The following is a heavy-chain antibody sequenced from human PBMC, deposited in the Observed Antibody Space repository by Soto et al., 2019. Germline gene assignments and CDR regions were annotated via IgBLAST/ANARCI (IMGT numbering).Heavy chain of an antibody. CDR1: GFTLRNYE. CDR2: ISGSNNNI. Sequence: VGSLRLSCAASGFTLRNYEVNWVRQATGKGLEWISKISGSNNNIYYADSVRGRFTISRDNAKNSLYLQMNSLRAEDTAIYYCASERLCGADCYFFDNWGQGTQVTVSS. J-gene: IGHJ4*02. CDR3: ASERLCGADCYFFDN. D-gene: IGHD2-21*02. V-gene: IGHV3-48*03.